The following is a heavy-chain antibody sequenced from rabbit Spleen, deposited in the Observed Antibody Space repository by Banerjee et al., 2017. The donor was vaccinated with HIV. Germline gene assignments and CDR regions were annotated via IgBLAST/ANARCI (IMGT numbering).Heavy chain of an antibody. D-gene: IGHD8-1*01. Sequence: QEQLVEYGGDLVKPGASLTLTCTASGFSFSSSCHICWVRQAPGKGLEWIACIYAGSSGSPWYASWAKGRFTISKTSSTTVSLQMTSLTAADTATYFCARDGAGGSYFALWGPGTLVTVS. CDR2: IYAGSSGSP. V-gene: IGHV1S45*01. J-gene: IGHJ4*01. CDR1: GFSFSSSCH. CDR3: ARDGAGGSYFAL.